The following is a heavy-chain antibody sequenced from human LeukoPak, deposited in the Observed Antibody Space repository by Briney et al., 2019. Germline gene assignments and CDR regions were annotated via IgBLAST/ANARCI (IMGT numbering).Heavy chain of an antibody. CDR1: GGSIRSGGYY. CDR2: IYYSGST. D-gene: IGHD5-24*01. Sequence: PPQTLSLTCTVSGGSIRSGGYYWSWIRQHPGKGLEWIGYIYYSGSTYYNPSLKSRVTISVDTSKNQFSLKLSSVTAADTAVYYCARDRGGYIIDYWGQGTLVTVSS. CDR3: ARDRGGYIIDY. J-gene: IGHJ4*02. V-gene: IGHV4-31*03.